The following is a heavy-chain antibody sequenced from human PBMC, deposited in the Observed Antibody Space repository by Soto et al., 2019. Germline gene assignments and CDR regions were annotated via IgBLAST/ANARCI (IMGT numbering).Heavy chain of an antibody. D-gene: IGHD1-7*01. J-gene: IGHJ4*02. Sequence: SETLSLTCAVSGGSMSSYYWSWIRQPPGKGLEWIGYIYYSGNSNHNPSLKSRVTISLDMSKNQFSLRLSSVTAADTAVYYCARLRGGELRLDSWGQGILVTVSS. V-gene: IGHV4-59*01. CDR2: IYYSGNS. CDR3: ARLRGGELRLDS. CDR1: GGSMSSYY.